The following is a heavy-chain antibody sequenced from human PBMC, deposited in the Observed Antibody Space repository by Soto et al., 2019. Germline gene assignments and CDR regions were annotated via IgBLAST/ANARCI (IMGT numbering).Heavy chain of an antibody. CDR1: GGTFSSYA. CDR3: ARDQGGSYLTALNNWFDP. V-gene: IGHV1-69*13. D-gene: IGHD1-26*01. J-gene: IGHJ5*02. Sequence: SVKVSCKASGGTFSSYAISWVRQAPGQGLEWMGGIIPIFGTANYAQKFQGRVTITADESTSTAYMELSSLRSEDTAVYYCARDQGGSYLTALNNWFDPWGQGTLVTVSS. CDR2: IIPIFGTA.